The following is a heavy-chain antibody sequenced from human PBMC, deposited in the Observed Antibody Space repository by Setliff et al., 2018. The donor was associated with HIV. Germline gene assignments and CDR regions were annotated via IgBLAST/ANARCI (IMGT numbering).Heavy chain of an antibody. Sequence: SETLSLTCAVYGGSFSGYYWSWIRQPPGKGLEWIGEINHDRTTNYNPPLKSRVTLSVDPSTNQYSLTLNSVTAPDTAVYYCARGSRQLTIFGVVFKTNYYFMDVWGKGTAVTVSS. V-gene: IGHV4-34*01. CDR1: GGSFSGYY. CDR2: INHDRTT. CDR3: ARGSRQLTIFGVVFKTNYYFMDV. D-gene: IGHD3-3*01. J-gene: IGHJ6*03.